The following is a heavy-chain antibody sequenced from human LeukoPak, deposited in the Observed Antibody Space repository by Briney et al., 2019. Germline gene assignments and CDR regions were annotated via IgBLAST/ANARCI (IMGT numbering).Heavy chain of an antibody. D-gene: IGHD6-13*01. CDR2: IWYDGSNK. CDR3: ARDPYLAAARYSFDY. J-gene: IGHJ4*02. V-gene: IGHV3-33*01. Sequence: PGRSLRLSCAASGLTFSSYGMHWVRQAPGKGLEWVAVIWYDGSNKYYADSVKGRFTISRDNSKNTLYLQMNSLRAEDTAVYYCARDPYLAAARYSFDYWGQGTLVTVSS. CDR1: GLTFSSYG.